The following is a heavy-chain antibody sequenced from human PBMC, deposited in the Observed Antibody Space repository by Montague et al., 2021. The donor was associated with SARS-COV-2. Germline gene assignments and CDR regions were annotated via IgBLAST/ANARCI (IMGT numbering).Heavy chain of an antibody. Sequence: SLRLSCAASGFAFNNFAMTWVRQAPGKGLAWVSSIFGSAAGTYYAAPAKGRFTISREDSKNTLYLQMNSLKGEDTDKYYCAKQPGSGAVVYWYFDLWGRGTVVSVSA. J-gene: IGHJ2*01. CDR1: GFAFNNFA. V-gene: IGHV3-23*01. CDR3: AKQPGSGAVVYWYFDL. CDR2: IFGSAAGT. D-gene: IGHD6-19*01.